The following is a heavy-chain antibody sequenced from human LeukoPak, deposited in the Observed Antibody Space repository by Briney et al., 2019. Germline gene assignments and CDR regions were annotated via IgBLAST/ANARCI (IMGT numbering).Heavy chain of an antibody. V-gene: IGHV3-23*01. D-gene: IGHD2-21*02. CDR3: AYCGGDCYTRLHY. Sequence: GGSLRLSCAVSGFTSSNYVMGWVRQAPGKGLEWVSAISGSGGSTYYADSVKGRFTISRDNSKNTLYLQMNSLRAVDTAVYYCAYCGGDCYTRLHYWGQGTLVTVSS. CDR1: GFTSSNYV. CDR2: ISGSGGST. J-gene: IGHJ4*02.